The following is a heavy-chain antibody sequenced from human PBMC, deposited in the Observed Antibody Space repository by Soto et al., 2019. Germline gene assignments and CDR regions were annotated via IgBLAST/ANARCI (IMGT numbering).Heavy chain of an antibody. CDR2: INIHKGNA. J-gene: IGHJ4*02. Sequence: QVLLVQSGAEVKKPGASLKVSCKASGYTFTSFGISWVRQAPGQGLEWMGRINIHKGNANYAQKVQGRVTMTTDTSTRTAYMQQMNMRSDDTAVYYCARVGAYHTSGTGSMAYFDYWCQGTLVIVSS. V-gene: IGHV1-18*01. CDR1: GYTFTSFG. CDR3: ARVGAYHTSGTGSMAYFDY. D-gene: IGHD2-8*02.